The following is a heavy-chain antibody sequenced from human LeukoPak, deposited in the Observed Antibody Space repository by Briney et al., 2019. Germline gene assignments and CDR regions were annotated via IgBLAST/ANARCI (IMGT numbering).Heavy chain of an antibody. J-gene: IGHJ4*02. CDR3: AADLGARYSGSREFDY. CDR1: GFTFTSSA. Sequence: ASVKVSCKASGFTFTSSAVQWVRQARGQRLEWIGWIVVCSGNTNYAQKFQERVSITRDMSTSKAYMELSSLRSEDTAVYYCAADLGARYSGSREFDYWGQGTLVTVSS. D-gene: IGHD1-26*01. CDR2: IVVCSGNT. V-gene: IGHV1-58*01.